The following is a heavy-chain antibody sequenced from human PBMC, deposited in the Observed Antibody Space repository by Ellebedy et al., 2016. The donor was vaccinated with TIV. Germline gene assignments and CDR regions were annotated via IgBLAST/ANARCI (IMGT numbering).Heavy chain of an antibody. CDR1: GGTFRSSA. J-gene: IGHJ4*02. D-gene: IGHD3-3*01. CDR2: INPNSGGT. Sequence: AASVKVSCKASGGTFRSSAISWVRQAPGQGLEWMGWINPNSGGTNYAQKFQGWVTMTRDTSISTAYMELSRLRSDDTAVYYCAREYYDFWSGNCFDSWGQGTLVTVSS. V-gene: IGHV1-2*04. CDR3: AREYYDFWSGNCFDS.